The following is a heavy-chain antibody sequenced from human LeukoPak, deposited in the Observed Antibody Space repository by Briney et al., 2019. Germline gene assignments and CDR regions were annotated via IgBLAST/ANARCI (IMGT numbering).Heavy chain of an antibody. Sequence: PSETLSLTCPVSVGSISSSSYYWGWIRQPPGKGLEWIGSIYYSGSTNYNPSLKSRVTISVDTSKNQFSLKLSSVTAADTAVYYCARGRRTIFGVVIGSDFDYWGQGTLVTVSS. CDR1: VGSISSSSYY. CDR2: IYYSGST. D-gene: IGHD3-3*01. J-gene: IGHJ4*02. CDR3: ARGRRTIFGVVIGSDFDY. V-gene: IGHV4-39*07.